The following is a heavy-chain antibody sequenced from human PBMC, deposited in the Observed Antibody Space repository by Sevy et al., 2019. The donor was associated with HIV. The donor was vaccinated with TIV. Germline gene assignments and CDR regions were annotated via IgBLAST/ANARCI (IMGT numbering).Heavy chain of an antibody. V-gene: IGHV3-7*01. Sequence: GGSLRLSCDASGFTFSNYWMSWVRQAPGKGLEWVANIKQDGSEKYYVDSVKGRFTISRDNAKNSLSLQMNSLRAGDTAMYYCARDKGQGWFDPWGQGTLVTVSS. CDR3: ARDKGQGWFDP. CDR2: IKQDGSEK. J-gene: IGHJ5*02. CDR1: GFTFSNYW.